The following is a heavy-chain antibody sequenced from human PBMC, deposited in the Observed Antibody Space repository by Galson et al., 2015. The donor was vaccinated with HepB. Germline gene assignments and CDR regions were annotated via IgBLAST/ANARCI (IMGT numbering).Heavy chain of an antibody. D-gene: IGHD6-13*01. J-gene: IGHJ6*01. CDR2: IIPIFGTA. CDR1: GGTFSSYA. Sequence: SVKVSCKASGGTFSSYAISWVRQAPGQGLERMGGIIPIFGTANYAQKFQGRVTITADKSTSTAYMELSSLRSEDTAVYYCASARIAAAGYYYYGMDVWGQGTTVTVSS. CDR3: ASARIAAAGYYYYGMDV. V-gene: IGHV1-69*06.